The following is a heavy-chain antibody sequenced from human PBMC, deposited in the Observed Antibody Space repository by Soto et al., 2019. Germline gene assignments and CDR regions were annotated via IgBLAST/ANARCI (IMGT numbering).Heavy chain of an antibody. Sequence: ASVKVSCKASGGTFSSYAISWVRQAPGQGLEWMGGIIPIFGTANYAQKFQGRVTITADESTSTAYMELSSLRSEDTAVYYCATYYDSSGYNPPIFDYWGQGTLVTVSS. D-gene: IGHD3-22*01. V-gene: IGHV1-69*13. CDR3: ATYYDSSGYNPPIFDY. CDR1: GGTFSSYA. J-gene: IGHJ4*02. CDR2: IIPIFGTA.